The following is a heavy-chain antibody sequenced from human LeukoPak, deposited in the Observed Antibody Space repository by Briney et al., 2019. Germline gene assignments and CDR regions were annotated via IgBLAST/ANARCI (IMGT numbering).Heavy chain of an antibody. CDR3: ARVRTTVVTGFDY. CDR1: GGSISSYY. D-gene: IGHD4-23*01. Sequence: SETLSLTCTVSGGSISSYYWNWIRQPPGKGLEWIGYIYYSGSTNYNPSLKSRVTISVDTSKNQFSLKLSSVTAADTAVYYCARVRTTVVTGFDYWGQGTLVTVSS. J-gene: IGHJ4*02. V-gene: IGHV4-59*12. CDR2: IYYSGST.